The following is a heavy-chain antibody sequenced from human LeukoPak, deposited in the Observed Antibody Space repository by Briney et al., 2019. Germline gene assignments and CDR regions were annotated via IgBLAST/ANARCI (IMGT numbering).Heavy chain of an antibody. CDR2: IYYSGST. CDR3: ARTSTITYVWGSYRPVNFDY. V-gene: IGHV4-59*12. D-gene: IGHD3-16*02. Sequence: SETLSHTCTVSGGSISSYYWSWIRQPPGKGLEWIGYIYYSGSTNYNPSLKSRVTISVDKSKNQFSLKLSSVTAADTAVYYCARTSTITYVWGSYRPVNFDYWGQGTLVTVSS. J-gene: IGHJ4*02. CDR1: GGSISSYY.